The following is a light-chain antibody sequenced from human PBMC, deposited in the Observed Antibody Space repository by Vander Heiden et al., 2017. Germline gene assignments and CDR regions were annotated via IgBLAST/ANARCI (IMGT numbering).Light chain of an antibody. CDR3: SSYTSSSTPLV. V-gene: IGLV2-14*01. J-gene: IGLJ1*01. Sequence: QFALTQPASVSASPGQSMTSSCTGTSSDVGGYNDVSWYQQHPGKAPKLMIYDVSNRPSGVSDRFSGSKSGNTASLTISGLQAEDEADYYCSSYTSSSTPLVFGTGTKLTVL. CDR1: SSDVGGYND. CDR2: DVS.